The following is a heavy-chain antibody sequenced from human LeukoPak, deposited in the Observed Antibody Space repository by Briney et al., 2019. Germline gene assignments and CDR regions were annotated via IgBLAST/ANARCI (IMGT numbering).Heavy chain of an antibody. D-gene: IGHD1-26*01. Sequence: SETLSLTCTVSGYSISSGYYWGWIRQPPGKGLEWIGSTYHSGGTYYNPSHKSRVTISVDTSKNQFSLKLSSVTAADTAVYYCARGGIVGATGVYAFDIWGQGTMVTVSS. CDR1: GYSISSGYY. J-gene: IGHJ3*02. CDR3: ARGGIVGATGVYAFDI. CDR2: TYHSGGT. V-gene: IGHV4-38-2*02.